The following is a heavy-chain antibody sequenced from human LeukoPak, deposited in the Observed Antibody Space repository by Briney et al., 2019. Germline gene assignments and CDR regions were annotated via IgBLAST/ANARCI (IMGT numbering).Heavy chain of an antibody. D-gene: IGHD3-22*01. CDR2: IYYSGST. V-gene: IGHV4-39*01. J-gene: IGHJ4*02. CDR1: GGSISSSSYY. CDR3: ARLSPLNYCDSSGYYETRDY. Sequence: SETLSLTCTVSGGSISSSSYYWGWIRQPPGKGLEWIGSIYYSGSTYYNPSLKSRVTISVDTSKNQFSLKLSSVTAADTAVYYCARLSPLNYCDSSGYYETRDYWGQGTLVTVSS.